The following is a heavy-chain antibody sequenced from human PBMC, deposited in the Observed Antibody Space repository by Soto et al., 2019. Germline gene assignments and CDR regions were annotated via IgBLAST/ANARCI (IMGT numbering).Heavy chain of an antibody. J-gene: IGHJ6*02. D-gene: IGHD3-22*01. V-gene: IGHV4-59*01. CDR1: NDSSSIYN. CDR3: ASHRRDCSGSTCYSGYFYGMDV. Sequence: SETLSLTCTVSNDSSSIYNWSWIPKPTGKGLEWIVFFYYSGSTNYSPSLKSRVTISLDTSKNQFSLKLSSVTAADTAVYYCASHRRDCSGSTCYSGYFYGMDVWGQGTTVT. CDR2: FYYSGST.